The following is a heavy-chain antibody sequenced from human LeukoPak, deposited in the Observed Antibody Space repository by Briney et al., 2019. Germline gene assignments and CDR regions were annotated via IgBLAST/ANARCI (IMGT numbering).Heavy chain of an antibody. Sequence: GESLKISCKGSGYSINNYWIGWVRQMPGKGLGWMGIIYPADSDIRYGPSFQGQVTISADKSISTAYLQWSSLKASDTAMYYCARQEYCSGGSCYTWFDPWGQGTLVTVSS. V-gene: IGHV5-51*01. D-gene: IGHD2-15*01. J-gene: IGHJ5*02. CDR3: ARQEYCSGGSCYTWFDP. CDR2: IYPADSDI. CDR1: GYSINNYW.